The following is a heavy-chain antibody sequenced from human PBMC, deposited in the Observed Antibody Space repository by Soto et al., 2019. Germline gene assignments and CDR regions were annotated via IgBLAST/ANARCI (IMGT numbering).Heavy chain of an antibody. D-gene: IGHD3-10*01. V-gene: IGHV3-33*07. CDR2: IWYDGSNK. J-gene: IGHJ6*02. CDR3: ASFYGSGSYYKTYGMDV. Sequence: GGYLLHSCAAPGFTFTCDIIYWVLQAPGKGLEWVAVIWYDGSNKYYADSVKGRFTISRDNSKNTLYLQMNSLRAEDTAVYYCASFYGSGSYYKTYGMDVWGQGT. CDR1: GFTFTCDI.